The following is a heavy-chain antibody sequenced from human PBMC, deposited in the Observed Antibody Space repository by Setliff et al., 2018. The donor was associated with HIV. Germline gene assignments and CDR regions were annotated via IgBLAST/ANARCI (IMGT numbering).Heavy chain of an antibody. CDR3: ARDWGKTGYFYYGLDV. V-gene: IGHV3-21*01. D-gene: IGHD1-1*01. CDR1: GFTFSSYS. CDR2: ISSSSSYI. Sequence: PGGSLRLSCAASGFTFSSYSMNWVRQAPGKGLEWVSSISSSSSYIYYADSVKGRFTISRDNSKNTVYLQLNSLRAEDTAVYYCARDWGKTGYFYYGLDVWGQGTTVTVSS. J-gene: IGHJ6*02.